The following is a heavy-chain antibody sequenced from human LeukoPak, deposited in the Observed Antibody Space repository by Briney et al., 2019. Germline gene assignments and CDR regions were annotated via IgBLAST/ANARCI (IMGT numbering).Heavy chain of an antibody. V-gene: IGHV4-59*01. J-gene: IGHJ6*03. CDR3: ARGAADYYGSGSYNHYYYYYYMDV. Sequence: PSETLSLTCTVSGGSISSYYWSWIRQPPGKGLEWIGYIYYSGSTNYNPSLKSRVTISVDTSKNQFSLKLSSVTAADTAMYYCARGAADYYGSGSYNHYYYYYYMDVWGKGTTVTVSS. CDR2: IYYSGST. D-gene: IGHD3-10*01. CDR1: GGSISSYY.